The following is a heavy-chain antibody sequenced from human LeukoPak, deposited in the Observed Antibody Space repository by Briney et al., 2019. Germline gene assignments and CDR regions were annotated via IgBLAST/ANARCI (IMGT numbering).Heavy chain of an antibody. V-gene: IGHV3-21*01. CDR1: GFTFSSYS. Sequence: GGSLRLSCAASGFTFSSYSMNWVRQAPGKGLEWVSSISSSSSYIYYADSVKGRFTISRDNAKNSLYLQMNSLRAEDTAVYYCARDQVPHYYDSSGYYYPDALDIWGQGTMVTVSS. D-gene: IGHD3-22*01. CDR3: ARDQVPHYYDSSGYYYPDALDI. CDR2: ISSSSSYI. J-gene: IGHJ3*02.